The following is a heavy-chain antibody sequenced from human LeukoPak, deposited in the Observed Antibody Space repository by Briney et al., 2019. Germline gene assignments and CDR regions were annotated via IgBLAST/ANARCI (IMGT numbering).Heavy chain of an antibody. CDR3: ARHANDGYDLTTYYYMDV. CDR1: GVSISDYY. Sequence: SETLSLTCTVSGVSISDYYWSWVRQPPGKGLEWIGYIYTSGSTNYNPSLKSRVTISVDTSKNQFSLKLSSVTAADTAVYYCARHANDGYDLTTYYYMDVWGKGTTVTVSS. CDR2: IYTSGST. D-gene: IGHD3-3*01. J-gene: IGHJ6*03. V-gene: IGHV4-4*09.